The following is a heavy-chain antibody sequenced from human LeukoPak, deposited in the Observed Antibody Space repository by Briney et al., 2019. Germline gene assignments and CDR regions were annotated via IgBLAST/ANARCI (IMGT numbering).Heavy chain of an antibody. CDR3: ARLGAENGMDV. V-gene: IGHV5-51*01. J-gene: IGHJ6*01. CDR1: GYIFTNNW. CDR2: IYPGDSYT. Sequence: GESLKISCQVSGYIFTNNWIGWVRQMPGKGPEWVGIIYPGDSYTRYGPSFQGQVTTSVDNSITTAYLQWSSLKASDTAMYYCARLGAENGMDVWGQGTTVTVSS.